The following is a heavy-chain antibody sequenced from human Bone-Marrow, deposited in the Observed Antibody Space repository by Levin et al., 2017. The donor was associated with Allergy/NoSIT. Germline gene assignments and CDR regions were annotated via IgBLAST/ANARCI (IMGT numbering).Heavy chain of an antibody. D-gene: IGHD4-23*01. CDR3: AKEVFPIGDGGNRKYLFDY. Sequence: GGSLRLSCAASGFTFSSYAMSWVRQAPGKGLEWVSAISGSGGSTYYADSVKGRFTISRDNSKNTLYLQMNSLRAEDTAVYYCAKEVFPIGDGGNRKYLFDYWGQGTLVTVSS. CDR2: ISGSGGST. V-gene: IGHV3-23*01. CDR1: GFTFSSYA. J-gene: IGHJ4*02.